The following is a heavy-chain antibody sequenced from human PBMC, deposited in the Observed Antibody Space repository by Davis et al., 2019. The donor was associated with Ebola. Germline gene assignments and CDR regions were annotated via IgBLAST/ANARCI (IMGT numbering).Heavy chain of an antibody. J-gene: IGHJ2*01. V-gene: IGHV3-9*01. CDR2: INWNSDSI. Sequence: SLKISCAGSGFAFGDYAMHWVRQAPGKGLEWVSGINWNSDSIVYADSVKGRFTISRDNSKNTLFLQMNSLRAEDTAMYHCARHAYGDFWYFDLWGRGTRVTVSS. D-gene: IGHD4-17*01. CDR1: GFAFGDYA. CDR3: ARHAYGDFWYFDL.